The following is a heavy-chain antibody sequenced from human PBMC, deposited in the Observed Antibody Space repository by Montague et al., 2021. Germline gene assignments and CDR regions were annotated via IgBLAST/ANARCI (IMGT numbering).Heavy chain of an antibody. CDR3: ANHPGGGGY. CDR2: IYSGGNI. CDR1: GFTVSNNY. J-gene: IGHJ4*02. V-gene: IGHV3-53*01. D-gene: IGHD3-16*01. Sequence: SLRLSCAVSGFTVSNNYMSWVRQAPGKGLEWVSLIYSGGNIYYADSAKGRFTISRDSSRNTLYLQMNSLRTEDTAVYYCANHPGGGGYWGQGTLVTVSS.